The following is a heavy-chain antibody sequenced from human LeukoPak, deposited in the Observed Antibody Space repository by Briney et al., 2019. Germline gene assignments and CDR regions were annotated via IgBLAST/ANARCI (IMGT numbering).Heavy chain of an antibody. J-gene: IGHJ4*02. Sequence: GGSLRLSCAASGFIFSSYGMIWVRQAPGKGLEWISHISSSSNPIYYADSVKGRYTISRDNAKNSLYLQLSSLRAEDTAVYYYARDPGTMRAAACGDYWGQGTLVIVSS. V-gene: IGHV3-48*01. CDR2: ISSSSNPI. CDR3: ARDPGTMRAAACGDY. D-gene: IGHD6-13*01. CDR1: GFIFSSYG.